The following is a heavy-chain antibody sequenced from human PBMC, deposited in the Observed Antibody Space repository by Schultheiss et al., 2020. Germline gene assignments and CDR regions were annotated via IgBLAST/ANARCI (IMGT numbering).Heavy chain of an antibody. J-gene: IGHJ6*03. CDR2: IKQDGSEK. CDR1: GFTFSSYW. CDR3: ARHYRYCSSTSCYPVSYYYMDV. V-gene: IGHV3-7*01. D-gene: IGHD2-2*01. Sequence: GGSLRLSCAASGFTFSSYWMSWVRQAPGKGLEWVANIKQDGSEKYYVDSVKGRFTISRDNAKNSLYLQMNSLRAEDTAVYYCARHYRYCSSTSCYPVSYYYMDVWGKGTTVTVS.